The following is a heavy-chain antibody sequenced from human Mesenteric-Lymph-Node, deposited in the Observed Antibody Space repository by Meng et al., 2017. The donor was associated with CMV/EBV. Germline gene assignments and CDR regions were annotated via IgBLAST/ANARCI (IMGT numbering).Heavy chain of an antibody. CDR2: IYYSGST. CDR3: ARGTDCSSTSCLFDP. D-gene: IGHD2-2*01. J-gene: IGHJ5*02. Sequence: SETLSLTCTVSGGSISSGDYYWSWIRQPPGKGLEWIGYIYYSGSTYYNPSLKSRVTISVDTSKNQFSLKLSSVTAADTAVYYCARGTDCSSTSCLFDPWGQGTLVTVSS. CDR1: GGSISSGDYY. V-gene: IGHV4-30-4*08.